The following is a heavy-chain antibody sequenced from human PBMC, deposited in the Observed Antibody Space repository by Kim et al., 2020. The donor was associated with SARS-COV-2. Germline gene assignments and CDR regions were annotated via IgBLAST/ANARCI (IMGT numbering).Heavy chain of an antibody. CDR2: INSDGSST. D-gene: IGHD2-2*01. J-gene: IGHJ5*02. CDR1: GFTFSSYW. CDR3: ARDPGYCSSTSCYPVNWFDP. V-gene: IGHV3-74*01. Sequence: GGSLRLSCAASGFTFSSYWMHWVRQAPGKGLVWVSRINSDGSSTSYADSVKGRFTISRDNAKNTLYLQMNSLRAEDTAVYYCARDPGYCSSTSCYPVNWFDPWGQGTLVTASS.